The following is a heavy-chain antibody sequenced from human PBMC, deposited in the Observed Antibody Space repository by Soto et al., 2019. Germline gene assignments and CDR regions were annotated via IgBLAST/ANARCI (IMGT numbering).Heavy chain of an antibody. CDR1: GFTFSSYS. CDR2: IQEDGGKK. Sequence: PGGSLRLSCAASGFTFSSYSMNWVRQAPGKGLEWVANIQEDGGKKYYLDSVEGRFTISRDNSKNSLSLQMNNLRVEDTAVYFCARDLSKEVVGETSAWYDAFDIWGQGTMVTVSS. D-gene: IGHD6-19*01. J-gene: IGHJ3*02. V-gene: IGHV3-7*04. CDR3: ARDLSKEVVGETSAWYDAFDI.